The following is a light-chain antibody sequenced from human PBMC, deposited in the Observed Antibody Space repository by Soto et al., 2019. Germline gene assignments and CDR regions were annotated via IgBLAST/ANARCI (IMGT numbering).Light chain of an antibody. J-gene: IGKJ4*01. Sequence: DIQMTQSPSSLSASVGDRVTITCRASQSISRYLNWYQQKPGKAPKLLIYDASSLHSGVPSRFSGSGSGTDFTLTVSSLQPEDFATYYCQQSYGAPLTFGGGTTVEIK. CDR3: QQSYGAPLT. CDR2: DAS. V-gene: IGKV1-39*01. CDR1: QSISRY.